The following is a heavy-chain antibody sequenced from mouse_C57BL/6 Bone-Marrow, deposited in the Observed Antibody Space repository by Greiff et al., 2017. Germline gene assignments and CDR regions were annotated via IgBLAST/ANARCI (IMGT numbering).Heavy chain of an antibody. CDR2: INPYNGGT. Sequence: VQLQQSGPVLVKPGASVKMSCKASGYTFTDYYMNWVKQCHGKSLEWIGVINPYNGGTSYNQKFKGKATLTVDKSSSTAYMELNSLTSEDSAVYYCAREGLGFAYWGQGTLVTVSA. J-gene: IGHJ3*01. D-gene: IGHD3-3*01. V-gene: IGHV1-19*01. CDR1: GYTFTDYY. CDR3: AREGLGFAY.